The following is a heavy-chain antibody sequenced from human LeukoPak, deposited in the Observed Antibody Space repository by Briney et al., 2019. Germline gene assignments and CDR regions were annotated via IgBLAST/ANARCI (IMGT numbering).Heavy chain of an antibody. CDR2: INQDGSKK. D-gene: IGHD2-21*02. J-gene: IGHJ4*02. CDR3: AKWGPYCVGDYCPALDS. CDR1: RFTFSNYW. V-gene: IGHV3-7*01. Sequence: GGSLRLSCIASRFTFSNYWMSWVRQAPGKGLEWVANINQDGSKKRYADSMKGRFTISRDNAKESLYLQLNSLRAEDTAVYYCAKWGPYCVGDYCPALDSWGPGTLVTVSS.